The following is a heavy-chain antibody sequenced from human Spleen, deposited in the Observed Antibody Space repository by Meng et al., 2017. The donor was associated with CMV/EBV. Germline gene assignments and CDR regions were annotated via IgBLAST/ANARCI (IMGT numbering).Heavy chain of an antibody. V-gene: IGHV3-7*01. CDR1: GFTFTAYW. Sequence: GGSLRLSCAASGFTFTAYWMTWVRQAPGRGLEWVANIKQDGSEKHYVDSVKGRFTISRDNAKNSVYLQMNSLRADDTAVYYCARAMDVWGQGTTVTV. CDR3: ARAMDV. J-gene: IGHJ6*02. CDR2: IKQDGSEK.